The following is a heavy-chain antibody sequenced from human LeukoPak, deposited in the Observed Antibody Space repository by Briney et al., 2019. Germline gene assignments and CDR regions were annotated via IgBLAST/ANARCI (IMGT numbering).Heavy chain of an antibody. CDR1: GFTFNNYA. J-gene: IGHJ4*02. D-gene: IGHD3-22*01. V-gene: IGHV3-23*01. Sequence: GGSLRLSCAASGFTFNNYAMTWVRQAPGKGLEWVSAISGTGRSTYYADSVKGRFTISRDSLRNSLYLQMYSLRDEDTAVYFCARDLAPYYYDSSGYYLDSWGQGTLVTVSS. CDR2: ISGTGRST. CDR3: ARDLAPYYYDSSGYYLDS.